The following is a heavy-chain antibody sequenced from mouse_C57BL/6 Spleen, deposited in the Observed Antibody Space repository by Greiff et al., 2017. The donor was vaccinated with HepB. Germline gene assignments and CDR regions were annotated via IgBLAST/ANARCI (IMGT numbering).Heavy chain of an antibody. D-gene: IGHD2-4*01. CDR2: ISSGGSYT. CDR1: GFTFSSYG. CDR3: ARRRDYGEGRAY. V-gene: IGHV5-6*02. Sequence: EVKLVESGGDLVKPGGSLKLSCAASGFTFSSYGMSWVRQTPDKRLEWVATISSGGSYTYYPDSVKGRFTISRDNAKNTLYLQMSSLKSEDTAMYDCARRRDYGEGRAYWGQGTLVTVSA. J-gene: IGHJ3*01.